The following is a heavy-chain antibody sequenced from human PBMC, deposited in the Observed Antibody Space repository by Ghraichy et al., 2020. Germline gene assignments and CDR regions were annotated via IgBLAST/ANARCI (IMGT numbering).Heavy chain of an antibody. CDR3: VRHGAFCSTGVCYFTSSDRNYINV. CDR2: TYSTESS. J-gene: IGHJ6*04. CDR1: GASISSTGHF. Sequence: SETLSLTCTVSGASISSTGHFWGWIRQPPGKGLEWIGSTYSTESSYYNPSLESRVTLSVDTSKNQFSLNLSSVTAADTAVFYCVRHGAFCSTGVCYFTSSDRNYINVWGKGTTVTVSS. V-gene: IGHV4-39*01. D-gene: IGHD2-8*01.